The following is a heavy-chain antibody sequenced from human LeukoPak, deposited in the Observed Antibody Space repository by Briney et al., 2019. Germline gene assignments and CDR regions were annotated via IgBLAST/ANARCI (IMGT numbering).Heavy chain of an antibody. CDR2: ISYDGSNK. Sequence: PGGSLRLSCAASGFTFSSYGMHWVRQAPGKGLEWVAVISYDGSNKYYADSVKGRFTISRDNSKNTLYLQMNSLKAEDTAVYYCAKGRDYYDSSGYYSLDCWGQGTLVTVSS. CDR3: AKGRDYYDSSGYYSLDC. CDR1: GFTFSSYG. V-gene: IGHV3-30*18. J-gene: IGHJ4*02. D-gene: IGHD3-22*01.